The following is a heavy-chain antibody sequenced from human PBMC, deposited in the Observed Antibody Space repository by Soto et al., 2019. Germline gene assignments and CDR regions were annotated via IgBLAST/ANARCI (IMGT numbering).Heavy chain of an antibody. D-gene: IGHD1-1*01. J-gene: IGHJ4*02. CDR2: SSNSGSFT. CDR1: GFTFSYYY. Sequence: PGGSLRLSCAASGFTFSYYYMIWIRQAPGKGLEWIGYSSNSGSFTRYADSVKGRFSISRDNAKRSLYLQINSLRGEDTAIYYCVRSGDNYNLLDYWGQGTPVTVSS. CDR3: VRSGDNYNLLDY. V-gene: IGHV3-11*06.